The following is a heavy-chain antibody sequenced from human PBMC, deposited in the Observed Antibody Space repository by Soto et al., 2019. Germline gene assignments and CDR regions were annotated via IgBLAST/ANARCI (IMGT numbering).Heavy chain of an antibody. CDR1: GYTFTSYG. D-gene: IGHD4-17*01. Sequence: ASVKVSCKASGYTFTSYGISRVRQAPGQGLEWMGWISAYNGNTNYAQKLQGRVTMTTDTSTSTAYMELRSLRSDDTAVYYCARDWGYGDYIIRYYYYMDVWGKGTTVTVSS. CDR2: ISAYNGNT. CDR3: ARDWGYGDYIIRYYYYMDV. J-gene: IGHJ6*03. V-gene: IGHV1-18*01.